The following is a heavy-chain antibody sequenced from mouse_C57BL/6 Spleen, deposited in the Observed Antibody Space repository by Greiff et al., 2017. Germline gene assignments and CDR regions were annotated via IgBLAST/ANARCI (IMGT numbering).Heavy chain of an antibody. Sequence: QVQLQQSGAELVKPGASVKLSCKASGYTFTEYTIHWVKQRSGQGLEWIGWFYPGSGSIKYNEKFKDKATLTADKSSSTVYMELSRLTSEDAAVYFCARHEGGGNYNYYAMDYWGQGTSVTVSS. CDR2: FYPGSGSI. CDR1: GYTFTEYT. D-gene: IGHD2-1*01. CDR3: ARHEGGGNYNYYAMDY. V-gene: IGHV1-62-2*01. J-gene: IGHJ4*01.